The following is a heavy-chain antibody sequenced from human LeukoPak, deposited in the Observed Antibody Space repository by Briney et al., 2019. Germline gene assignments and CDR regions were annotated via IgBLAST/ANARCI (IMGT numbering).Heavy chain of an antibody. Sequence: SETLSLTCTVSGGSISSSSYYWGWIRQPPRKGLEWIGSIYYSGSSYYNPSLKSRVTLSVDTSKIQFSLKLSSVTAADTAVYYCASLPPYTALDYWGQGTLVTVSS. J-gene: IGHJ4*02. CDR1: GGSISSSSYY. D-gene: IGHD5-18*01. V-gene: IGHV4-39*01. CDR3: ASLPPYTALDY. CDR2: IYYSGSS.